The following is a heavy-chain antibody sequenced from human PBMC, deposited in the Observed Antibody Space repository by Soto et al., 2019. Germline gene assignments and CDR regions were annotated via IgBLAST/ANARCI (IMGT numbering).Heavy chain of an antibody. V-gene: IGHV1-18*01. D-gene: IGHD3-9*01. CDR1: GYTFTSYG. CDR2: ISAYNGNT. CDR3: ARDSEYYDILTGYPQPFDY. Sequence: GASVKVSCKASGYTFTSYGISWVRQAPGQGLEWMGWISAYNGNTNYAQKLQGRVTMTTDTSTSTAYMELRSLRSDDTAVYYCARDSEYYDILTGYPQPFDYWGQGTLVTVSS. J-gene: IGHJ4*02.